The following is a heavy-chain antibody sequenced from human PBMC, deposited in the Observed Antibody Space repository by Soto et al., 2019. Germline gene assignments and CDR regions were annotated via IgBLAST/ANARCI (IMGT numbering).Heavy chain of an antibody. Sequence: PSETLSLTCTVSGGSISSYYWSWIRQPPGKELEWIGYIYYSGSTNYNPSLKSRVTISVDTSKNQFSLKLSSVTAADTAVYYCARDPGDYDPRRAFDIWGQGTMVTVSS. D-gene: IGHD3-3*01. CDR1: GGSISSYY. J-gene: IGHJ3*02. CDR2: IYYSGST. CDR3: ARDPGDYDPRRAFDI. V-gene: IGHV4-59*01.